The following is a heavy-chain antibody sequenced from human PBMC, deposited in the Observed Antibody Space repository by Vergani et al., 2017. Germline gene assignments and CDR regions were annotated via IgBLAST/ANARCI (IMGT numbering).Heavy chain of an antibody. J-gene: IGHJ4*02. CDR3: ARDDSVEVAAGPLDY. V-gene: IGHV3-21*01. CDR2: ISSSSSYI. CDR1: GFTFSSYS. Sequence: EVQLVESGGGLVKPGGSLRLSCAASGFTFSSYSMNWVRQAPGKGLEWVSSISSSSSYIYYANSVKGRFTISRDNAKNSLYLQMNSLRAEDAAVYYCARDDSVEVAAGPLDYWGQGTLVTVSS. D-gene: IGHD6-6*01.